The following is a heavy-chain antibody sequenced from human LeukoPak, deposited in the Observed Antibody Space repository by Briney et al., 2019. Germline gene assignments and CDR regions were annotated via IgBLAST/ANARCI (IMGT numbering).Heavy chain of an antibody. D-gene: IGHD3-9*01. J-gene: IGHJ4*02. V-gene: IGHV4-34*01. CDR1: GGSFSGYY. CDR3: ARIRYFDWPPQDY. CDR2: INHSGST. Sequence: SETLSLTCAVYGGSFSGYYWSWIRQPPGKGLEWIGEINHSGSTNYNPSLKSRVAISVDTSKNQFSLKLSSVTAADTAVYYCARIRYFDWPPQDYWGQGTLVTVSS.